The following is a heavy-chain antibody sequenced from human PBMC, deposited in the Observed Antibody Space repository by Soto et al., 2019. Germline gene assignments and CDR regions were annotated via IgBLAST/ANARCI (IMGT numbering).Heavy chain of an antibody. CDR2: ISGSGGST. J-gene: IGHJ3*02. D-gene: IGHD6-13*01. Sequence: EVQLLESGGGLVQPGGSLRLSCAASGFTFSSYAMSWVRQAPGKGLEWVTAISGSGGSTYYADSVKGRFTIPRDNSKNTLYLNMNCLAAEDTAVYCCAKTHHSSSWYLAAVDMWGQGKVVNVSS. CDR1: GFTFSSYA. V-gene: IGHV3-23*01. CDR3: AKTHHSSSWYLAAVDM.